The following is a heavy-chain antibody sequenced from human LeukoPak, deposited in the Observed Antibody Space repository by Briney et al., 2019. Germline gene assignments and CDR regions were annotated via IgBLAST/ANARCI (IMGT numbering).Heavy chain of an antibody. J-gene: IGHJ6*03. Sequence: GASVKVSCKASGYTFTSYGISWVRQAPGQGLEWMGWISAYNGNTNYAQKLQGRVTMTTDTSTSTAYMELRSLRSDDTAVYYCARGQSVYDFWSADYYYYMDVWGKGTTVTVSS. CDR1: GYTFTSYG. CDR2: ISAYNGNT. CDR3: ARGQSVYDFWSADYYYYMDV. V-gene: IGHV1-18*01. D-gene: IGHD3-3*01.